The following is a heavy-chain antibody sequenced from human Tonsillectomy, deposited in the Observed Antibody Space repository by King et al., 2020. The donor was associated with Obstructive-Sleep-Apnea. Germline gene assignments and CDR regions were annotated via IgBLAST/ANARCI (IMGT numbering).Heavy chain of an antibody. CDR2: IKNRAQSYTT. CDR1: GFTFKDYY. CDR3: GRTIYYDVTGYHSDS. D-gene: IGHD3-22*01. J-gene: IGHJ4*02. V-gene: IGHV3-72*01. Sequence: VQLVESGGGLVGPGGSLRLSCEASGFTFKDYYMDWVRQAPGKGLEWVGRIKNRAQSYTTEYAASLKGRVTISRDDSRNSLYLQMNSLQSDDTAVYYCGRTIYYDVTGYHSDSWGQGTLVTVSS.